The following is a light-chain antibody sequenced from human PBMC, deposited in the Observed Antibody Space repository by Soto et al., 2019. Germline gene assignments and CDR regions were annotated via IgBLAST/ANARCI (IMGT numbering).Light chain of an antibody. Sequence: EIVVTQSPGTLSLSPGERATLSCRASQSISRHYLAWYQQKPGQAPRLLIFGASSRATGIPDRFSGSGSGPDFTLTISRVEAVDFAVYYCQQDGGSPPLSFGGGNKVEIK. CDR2: GAS. CDR3: QQDGGSPPLS. V-gene: IGKV3-20*01. J-gene: IGKJ4*01. CDR1: QSISRHY.